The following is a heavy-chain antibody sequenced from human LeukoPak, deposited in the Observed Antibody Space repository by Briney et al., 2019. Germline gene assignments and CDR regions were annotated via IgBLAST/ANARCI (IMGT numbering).Heavy chain of an antibody. D-gene: IGHD2-15*01. V-gene: IGHV1-18*01. CDR2: ISAYNGDT. Sequence: GASVKVSCKTSGYPFTDYAITWVRQVRGQGLQWVGWISAYNGDTNYAQKLQGRVTMSTDTSTSTAYMELRSLRSDDTAVYYCARVGGYGGSAMDVWGQGTTVTVSS. CDR1: GYPFTDYA. CDR3: ARVGGYGGSAMDV. J-gene: IGHJ6*02.